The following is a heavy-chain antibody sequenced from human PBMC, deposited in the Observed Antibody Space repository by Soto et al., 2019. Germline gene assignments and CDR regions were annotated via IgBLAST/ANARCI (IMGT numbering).Heavy chain of an antibody. J-gene: IGHJ4*02. Sequence: PLETLSLTCAVSGGSXSSHYWSWFRQPPGKGLEWIGYIYYSGSTNYNPSLKSRVTISVDTSKNQFSLKLSSVTAADTAVYYCARRGIVGATTPFGDWGRGTLVTVSS. CDR2: IYYSGST. D-gene: IGHD1-26*01. CDR3: ARRGIVGATTPFGD. CDR1: GGSXSSHY. V-gene: IGHV4-59*08.